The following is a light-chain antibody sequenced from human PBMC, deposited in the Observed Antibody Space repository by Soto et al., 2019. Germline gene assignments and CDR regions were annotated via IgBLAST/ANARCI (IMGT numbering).Light chain of an antibody. CDR1: PSVRSNC. CDR3: QKYGSSSQS. J-gene: IGKJ5*01. V-gene: IGKV3-20*01. CDR2: GAS. Sequence: EMVLTKSPGTLPMSPGESATLSCSASPSVRSNCLAWYQQKPGQAPRLLIYGASNRATSIPDRFSGSGSGTDFTLTSISLASEDCAVYYCQKYGSSSQSFSKGT.